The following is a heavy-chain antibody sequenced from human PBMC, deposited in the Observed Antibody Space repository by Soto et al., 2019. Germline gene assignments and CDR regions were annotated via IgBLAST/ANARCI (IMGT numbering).Heavy chain of an antibody. Sequence: LSLTCDVYGGSFSGYYWSWIRQPPGKGLEWIGEINHSGNTNHNPSLKSRVTISVDTSKNQFSLRLSSVTAADTAVYYCARGLHGMDVWGQGTTVTVSS. V-gene: IGHV4-34*01. CDR1: GGSFSGYY. CDR3: ARGLHGMDV. J-gene: IGHJ6*02. CDR2: INHSGNT.